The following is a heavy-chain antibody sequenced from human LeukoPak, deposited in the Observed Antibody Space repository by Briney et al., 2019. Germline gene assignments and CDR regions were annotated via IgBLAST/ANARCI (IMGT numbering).Heavy chain of an antibody. J-gene: IGHJ4*02. CDR1: GCSLSTTKMR. CDR3: ARSIAVAGYYFDY. Sequence: SGPTLVNPTQTPTLTCTFSGCSLSTTKMRVSWIRQPPGKALEWLARIDWDDDKFYSTSLETRLTISKDTSKNQVVLTMTNMDPVDTATYYCARSIAVAGYYFDYWGQGTLVTVSS. CDR2: IDWDDDK. V-gene: IGHV2-70*04. D-gene: IGHD6-19*01.